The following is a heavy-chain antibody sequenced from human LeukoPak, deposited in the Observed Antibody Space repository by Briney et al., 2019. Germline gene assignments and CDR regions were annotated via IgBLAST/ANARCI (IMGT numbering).Heavy chain of an antibody. Sequence: PSETLSLTCTVSGGSISSYYWSWIRQPPGKGLEWIGYIYYSGSTNYNPSLKSRVTISVDTSKNQFSLKLSSVTAADTAVYYCARSTCWAFDAFDIWGQGTMVTVSS. J-gene: IGHJ3*02. CDR3: ARSTCWAFDAFDI. V-gene: IGHV4-59*01. CDR1: GGSISSYY. D-gene: IGHD3-16*01. CDR2: IYYSGST.